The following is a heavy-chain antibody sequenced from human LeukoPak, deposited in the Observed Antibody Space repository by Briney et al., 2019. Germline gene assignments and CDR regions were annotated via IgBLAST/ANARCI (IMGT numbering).Heavy chain of an antibody. V-gene: IGHV4-59*01. J-gene: IGHJ4*02. CDR2: IYYSGST. CDR3: ARDPNYGGMGD. D-gene: IGHD4-23*01. CDR1: GGSISSYY. Sequence: PSETLSLTCTVSGGSISSYYWSWIRQPPGKGLEWIGYIYYSGSTNYNPSFKSRVTISVDTSKNQFSLKPSSVTAADTAVYYCARDPNYGGMGDWGQGTLVTVSS.